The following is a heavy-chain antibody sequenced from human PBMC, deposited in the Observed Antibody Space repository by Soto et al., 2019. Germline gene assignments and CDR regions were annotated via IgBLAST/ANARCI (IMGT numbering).Heavy chain of an antibody. V-gene: IGHV3-33*06. J-gene: IGHJ5*02. CDR1: GGMCIGDR. D-gene: IGHD7-27*01. Sequence: FCKAGSGGMCIGDRMLVFRQAPGKGPEWVAVIWHDGTNKYYGDSVEGRFTISRDNSKNTLYLQMNSLRVEDTALYYCVKDGPNWGSDQDEPWGQGT. CDR3: VKDGPNWGSDQDEP. CDR2: IWHDGTNK.